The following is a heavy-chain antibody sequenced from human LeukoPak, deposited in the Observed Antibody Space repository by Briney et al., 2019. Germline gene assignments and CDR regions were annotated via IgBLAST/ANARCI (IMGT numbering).Heavy chain of an antibody. CDR1: GFTFSTYS. Sequence: PGGSLRLSCAASGFTFSTYSINWVRQAPGKRLGWVAFIPYDGSNRHYVDSVKGRFTISRDNSKNTLDLQMNSLRAEDTAVYYCAKDGDYVVNYYYYMYVWGKGTTVTVSS. J-gene: IGHJ6*03. V-gene: IGHV3-30*02. CDR2: IPYDGSNR. CDR3: AKDGDYVVNYYYYMYV. D-gene: IGHD4-17*01.